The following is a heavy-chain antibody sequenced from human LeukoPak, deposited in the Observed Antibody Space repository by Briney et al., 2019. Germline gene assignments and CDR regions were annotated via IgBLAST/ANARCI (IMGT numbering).Heavy chain of an antibody. D-gene: IGHD1-26*01. CDR1: GFTFSSYG. CDR3: ARVRSAGALYYFDY. CDR2: ISSNGGST. J-gene: IGHJ4*02. Sequence: GGSLRLSCAASGFTFSSYGMHWVRQAPGKGLEYVSAISSNGGSTYYANSVKGRFTISRDNSKNTLYLQMGSLRAEDMAVYYCARVRSAGALYYFDYWGQGTLVTVSS. V-gene: IGHV3-64*01.